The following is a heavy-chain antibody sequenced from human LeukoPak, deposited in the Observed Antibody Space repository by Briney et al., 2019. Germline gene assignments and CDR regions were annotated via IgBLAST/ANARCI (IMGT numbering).Heavy chain of an antibody. CDR2: IYYSGST. V-gene: IGHV4-59*11. CDR3: ARGLGYCSSTSCYTYWFDP. J-gene: IGHJ5*02. D-gene: IGHD2-2*02. Sequence: SETLSLTCTVSGGSISSHYWSWNRQPPGKGLEWIGYIYYSGSTNYNPSLKSRVTISVDTSKNQFSLKLSSVTAADTAVYYCARGLGYCSSTSCYTYWFDPWGQGTLVTVSS. CDR1: GGSISSHY.